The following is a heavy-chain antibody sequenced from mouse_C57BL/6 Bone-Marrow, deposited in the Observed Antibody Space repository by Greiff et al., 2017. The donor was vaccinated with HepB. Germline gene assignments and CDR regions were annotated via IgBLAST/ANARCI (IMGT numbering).Heavy chain of an antibody. CDR1: GYTFTSYG. CDR2: IYPRSGNT. Sequence: VQLQESGAELARPGASVKLSCKASGYTFTSYGISWVKQRTGQGLEWIGEIYPRSGNTYYHEKFKGKATLTADKSSSTAYMELRSLTSEDSAVYFCARDPYYYGSDYAMDYWGQGTSVTVSS. CDR3: ARDPYYYGSDYAMDY. V-gene: IGHV1-81*01. D-gene: IGHD1-1*01. J-gene: IGHJ4*01.